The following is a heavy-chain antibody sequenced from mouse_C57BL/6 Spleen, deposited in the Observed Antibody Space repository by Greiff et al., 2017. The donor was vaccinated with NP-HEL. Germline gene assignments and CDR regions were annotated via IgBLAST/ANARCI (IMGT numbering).Heavy chain of an antibody. J-gene: IGHJ1*03. Sequence: QVQLQQPGAELVKPGASVKLSCKASGYTFTSYWMQWVKQRPGQGLEWIGEIDPSDSYTNYNQKFKGKATFTVDTSSSTAYMQLSSLTSEDSAVYYCARRGYYDPWYFDVWGTGTTVTVSS. CDR1: GYTFTSYW. V-gene: IGHV1-50*01. CDR3: ARRGYYDPWYFDV. D-gene: IGHD2-4*01. CDR2: IDPSDSYT.